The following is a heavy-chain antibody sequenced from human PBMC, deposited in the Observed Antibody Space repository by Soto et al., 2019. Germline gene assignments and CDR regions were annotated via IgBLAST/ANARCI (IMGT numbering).Heavy chain of an antibody. J-gene: IGHJ6*02. V-gene: IGHV3-23*01. CDR1: GFTFSSYA. CDR2: ISGSGGST. Sequence: EVQLLESGGGLVQPGGSLRLFCAASGFTFSSYAMSWVRQAPGKGLEWVSAISGSGGSTYYADSVKGRFTISRDNSKNTLXXXXXXXXXXXXXXXXXXXXXXXXXVYYYGMDVWGQGTTVTVSS. CDR3: XXXXXXXXVYYYGMDV.